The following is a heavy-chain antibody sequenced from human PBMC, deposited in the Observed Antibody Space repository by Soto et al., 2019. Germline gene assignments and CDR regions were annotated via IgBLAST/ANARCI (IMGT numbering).Heavy chain of an antibody. CDR1: GGTFSSYA. CDR3: ARLGTAVAGANWFDP. Sequence: QVQLVQSGAEVKKPGSSVKVSCKASGGTFSSYAISWVRQAPGQGLEWMGGIIPIFGTANYAQKFQGRVTIXXEXSXXTAYMELSSLRSEDTAVYYCARLGTAVAGANWFDPWGQGTLVTVSS. D-gene: IGHD6-19*01. CDR2: IIPIFGTA. J-gene: IGHJ5*02. V-gene: IGHV1-69*12.